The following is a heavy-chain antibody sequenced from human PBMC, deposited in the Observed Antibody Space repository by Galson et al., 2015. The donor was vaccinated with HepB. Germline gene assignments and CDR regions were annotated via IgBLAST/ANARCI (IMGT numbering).Heavy chain of an antibody. V-gene: IGHV2-5*01. CDR2: MYWNEDK. Sequence: PALVKPTQTLTLTCTFSGFSLTTSGVGVGWIRQPPGKALEWLAVMYWNEDKRYSPSLKSRLTITKGTSKNQVVLTMTNMDPVDTATYYCARLGVDYESSGYYFDYWGQGTLVTVSS. D-gene: IGHD3-22*01. J-gene: IGHJ4*02. CDR1: GFSLTTSGVG. CDR3: ARLGVDYESSGYYFDY.